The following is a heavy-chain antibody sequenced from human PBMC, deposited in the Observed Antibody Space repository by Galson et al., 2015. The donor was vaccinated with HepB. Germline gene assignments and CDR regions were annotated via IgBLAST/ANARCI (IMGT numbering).Heavy chain of an antibody. V-gene: IGHV3-23*01. CDR1: GFTFSSYA. CDR3: AKDRVVVVPAAIGKRRSNWFDP. CDR2: ISGSGGST. J-gene: IGHJ5*02. D-gene: IGHD2-2*01. Sequence: SLRLSCAASGFTFSSYAMSWVRQAPGKGLEWVSAISGSGGSTYYADSVKGRFTISRDNSKNTLYLQMNSLRAEDTAVYYCAKDRVVVVPAAIGKRRSNWFDPWGQGTLVTVSS.